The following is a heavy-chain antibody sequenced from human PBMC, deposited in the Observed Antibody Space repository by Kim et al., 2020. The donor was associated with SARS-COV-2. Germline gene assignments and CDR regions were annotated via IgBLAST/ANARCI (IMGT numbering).Heavy chain of an antibody. V-gene: IGHV4-59*13. CDR2: IYYSGST. CDR1: GGSISSYY. J-gene: IGHJ6*02. CDR3: ARARAAAPWGYGMDV. Sequence: SETLSLTCTVSGGSISSYYWSWIRQPPGKGLEWIGYIYYSGSTNYNPSLKSRVTISVDTSKNQFSLKLSSVTAADTAVYYCARARAAAPWGYGMDVWGQGTTVTVSS. D-gene: IGHD6-13*01.